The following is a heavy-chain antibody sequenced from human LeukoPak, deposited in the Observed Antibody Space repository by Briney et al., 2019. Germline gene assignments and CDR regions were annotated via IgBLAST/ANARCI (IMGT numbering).Heavy chain of an antibody. J-gene: IGHJ5*01. V-gene: IGHV3-48*01. CDR3: ARDFDSEVTTCQALAS. CDR2: ISSSSSTI. CDR1: GFTFNTYS. D-gene: IGHD4-17*01. Sequence: PGGSLRLSCAASGFTFNTYSMNWVRQAPGKGLEWVSYISSSSSTIYYADSVKGRFTISRDNSKNTLYLQMNSLRAEDTALYYCARDFDSEVTTCQALASWGQGTLVTVSS.